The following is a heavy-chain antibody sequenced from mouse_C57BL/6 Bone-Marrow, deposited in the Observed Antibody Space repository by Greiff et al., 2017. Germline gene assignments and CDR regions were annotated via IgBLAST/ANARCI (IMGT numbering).Heavy chain of an antibody. CDR1: GYTFTDYY. CDR3: ARDDYGPLY. CDR2: INPYNGGT. D-gene: IGHD1-1*01. V-gene: IGHV1-19*01. Sequence: VQLQQSGPVLVKPGASVKMSCKASGYTFTDYYMNWVKQSHGKSLEWIGVINPYNGGTSYNQQFKGKATLTVDKSSSTAYMELNSLTSEDSAVYYCARDDYGPLYWGQGTSVTVSS. J-gene: IGHJ4*01.